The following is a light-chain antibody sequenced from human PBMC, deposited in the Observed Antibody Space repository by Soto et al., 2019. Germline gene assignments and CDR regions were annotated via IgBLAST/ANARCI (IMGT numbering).Light chain of an antibody. Sequence: EIVLTQSPGTLSLSPGERATLSCRASQCVSSSYLAWYQQKPGQAPRLLIYGASSRATGIPDRFSGSGSGTDFTLTICRLEPEDFAVYYCQQDGSSQAFGQGTKVE. CDR2: GAS. CDR3: QQDGSSQA. J-gene: IGKJ1*01. V-gene: IGKV3-20*01. CDR1: QCVSSSY.